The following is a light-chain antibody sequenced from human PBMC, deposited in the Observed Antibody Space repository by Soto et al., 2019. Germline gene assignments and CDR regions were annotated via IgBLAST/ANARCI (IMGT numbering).Light chain of an antibody. J-gene: IGKJ1*01. V-gene: IGKV3-15*01. CDR3: QQYNSWPPDRT. Sequence: EIVMTQSPATLSVSPGERATLSCRASQSVSSNLAWYQQKPGQAPRLLIYGASTRATGIPARFSGSGSGTEFTLTISSLQSADFAIYFCQQYNSWPPDRTFGQGTKVEIK. CDR1: QSVSSN. CDR2: GAS.